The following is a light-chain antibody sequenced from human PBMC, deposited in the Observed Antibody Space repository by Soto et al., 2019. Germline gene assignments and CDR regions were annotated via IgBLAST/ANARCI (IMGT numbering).Light chain of an antibody. Sequence: QSVLTQPPSVSGAPGQRVTISCTGSSSNTGAGYDVHWYQQLPGTVPKLLIYANNNRPPGVPDRFSGSNSGTSASLAITGLPVGYEAYYYCQSYDWVLSVWVFGGGTMLAVL. J-gene: IGLJ3*02. CDR2: ANN. CDR1: SSNTGAGYD. V-gene: IGLV1-40*01. CDR3: QSYDWVLSVWV.